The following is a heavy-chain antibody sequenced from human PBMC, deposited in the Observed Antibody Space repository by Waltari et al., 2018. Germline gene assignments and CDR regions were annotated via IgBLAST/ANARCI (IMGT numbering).Heavy chain of an antibody. V-gene: IGHV1-69*05. Sequence: QVQLVQSGAEVKKPGSSVKVSCKASGATFSSYAISWVRQAPRQGLEWMGGIIPIFGTANYAQKFQGRVTITTDESTSTAYMELSSLRSEDTAVYYCARPKHNCSGGSCYYYFDYWGQGTLVTVSS. CDR2: IIPIFGTA. CDR1: GATFSSYA. D-gene: IGHD2-15*01. CDR3: ARPKHNCSGGSCYYYFDY. J-gene: IGHJ4*02.